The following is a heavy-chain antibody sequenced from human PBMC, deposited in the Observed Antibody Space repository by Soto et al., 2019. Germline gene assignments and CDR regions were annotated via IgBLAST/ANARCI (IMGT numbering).Heavy chain of an antibody. CDR1: GYTLNNYF. V-gene: IGHV1-46*02. CDR3: AREYCRSTTCYILTT. CDR2: INPSAGTT. D-gene: IGHD2-2*01. Sequence: ASVKVSCKASGYTLNNYFMHWVRQAPGQGLEWMGIINPSAGTTRHAQKFQGRVTMTRDTSTSTVYMELSSLRSEDTAVYYCAREYCRSTTCYILTTWGQGTLVTVSS. J-gene: IGHJ4*02.